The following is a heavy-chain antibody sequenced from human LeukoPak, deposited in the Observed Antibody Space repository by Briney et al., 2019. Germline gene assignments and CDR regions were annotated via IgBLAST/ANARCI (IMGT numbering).Heavy chain of an antibody. CDR3: ARDSGDGDYTPDMDV. J-gene: IGHJ6*03. Sequence: ASVKVSCKASGYTFTGYYMHWVRQAPGQGLEWMGWINPNSGGTNYAQKFQGRVTMTRDTSISTAYMELSRLRSDDTAVYYCARDSGDGDYTPDMDVWGRGTTVIVSS. D-gene: IGHD4-11*01. V-gene: IGHV1-2*02. CDR2: INPNSGGT. CDR1: GYTFTGYY.